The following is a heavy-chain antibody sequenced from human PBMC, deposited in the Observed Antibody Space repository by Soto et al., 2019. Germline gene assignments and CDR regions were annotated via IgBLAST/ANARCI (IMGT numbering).Heavy chain of an antibody. V-gene: IGHV3-23*01. D-gene: IGHD6-19*01. CDR1: GFSFSSYA. Sequence: LRLSWAGSGFSFSSYARSWVRHAPGKGLEWVSAISGSGGSTYYADSVKGRFTISRDNSKNTLYLQMNSLRAEDTAVYYCAKVNIAVAGTLPFYWGQGTLVTVSS. CDR3: AKVNIAVAGTLPFY. J-gene: IGHJ4*02. CDR2: ISGSGGST.